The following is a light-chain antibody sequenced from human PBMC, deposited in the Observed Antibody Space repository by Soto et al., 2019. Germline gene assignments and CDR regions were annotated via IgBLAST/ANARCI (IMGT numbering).Light chain of an antibody. CDR1: SSNIGAGYD. J-gene: IGLJ2*01. V-gene: IGLV1-40*01. Sequence: QSVLTQPPSVSGAPGQRVTISCTGRSSNIGAGYDVHWYQQVPGTAPKLLIYANSNRPSGVPDRFSGSKSGTSASLAITGLQAEDEADYYCQSYDSSLSASVFGGGTKLTVL. CDR3: QSYDSSLSASV. CDR2: ANS.